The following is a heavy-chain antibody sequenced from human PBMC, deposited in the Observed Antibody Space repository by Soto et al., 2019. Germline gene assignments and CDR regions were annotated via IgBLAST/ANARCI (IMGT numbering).Heavy chain of an antibody. V-gene: IGHV1-69*02. CDR2: IIPILGIT. D-gene: IGHD3-9*01. J-gene: IGHJ4*02. CDR3: ARSGGSYYDILTGYRFDY. Sequence: SVKVSCKASGGTFSSYTISCVRQAPGQGLEWMGRIIPILGITGYAQKFQGRVTMTRNNSTSTAYMELSSLRSEDTAVYYCARSGGSYYDILTGYRFDYWGQGTLVTVSS. CDR1: GGTFSSYT.